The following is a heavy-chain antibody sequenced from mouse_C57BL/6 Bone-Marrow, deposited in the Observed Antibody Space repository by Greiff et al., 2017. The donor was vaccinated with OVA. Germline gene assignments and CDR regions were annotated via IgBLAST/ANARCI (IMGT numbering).Heavy chain of an antibody. CDR2: IYPGGGYT. CDR3: ARGDYYYFDY. J-gene: IGHJ2*01. CDR1: GYTFTNYW. Sequence: VQLQQSGAELVRPGPSVKMSCKASGYTFTNYWIGWAKQRPGHGLEWIGDIYPGGGYTNYNEKFKGKATLTVDKSSSTAYMQLSSLTSEDSAVYFCARGDYYYFDYWGQGTTLTVSS. D-gene: IGHD2-4*01. V-gene: IGHV1-63*01.